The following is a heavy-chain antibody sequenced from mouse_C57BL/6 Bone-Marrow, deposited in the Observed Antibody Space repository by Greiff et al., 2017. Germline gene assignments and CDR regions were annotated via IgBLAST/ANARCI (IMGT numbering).Heavy chain of an antibody. CDR3: AREGGNYEFAY. D-gene: IGHD2-1*01. Sequence: QVQLQQPGAELVRPGTSVKLSCKASGYTFTSYWMHWVKQRPGQGLEWIGVIDPSDSYTNYNQKFKGKATLTVDTSSSTAYMQLSSLTSEYSAVYDCAREGGNYEFAYWGQGTLVTVSA. V-gene: IGHV1-59*01. CDR1: GYTFTSYW. J-gene: IGHJ3*01. CDR2: IDPSDSYT.